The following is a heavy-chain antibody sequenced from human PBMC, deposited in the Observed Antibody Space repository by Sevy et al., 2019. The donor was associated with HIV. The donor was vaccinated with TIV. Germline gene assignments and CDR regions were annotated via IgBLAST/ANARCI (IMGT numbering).Heavy chain of an antibody. CDR2: IIPIFGTA. D-gene: IGHD3-10*01. J-gene: IGHJ4*02. V-gene: IGHV1-69*13. CDR3: ATDYGSGSMLDY. CDR1: GGTFSSYA. Sequence: ASVKVSCKASGGTFSSYAISWVRQAPGQGLEWMGRIIPIFGTANYAQKFQGRVTITADESTSTAYMELSSLRSEDTAVYYCATDYGSGSMLDYWGQGTLVTVSS.